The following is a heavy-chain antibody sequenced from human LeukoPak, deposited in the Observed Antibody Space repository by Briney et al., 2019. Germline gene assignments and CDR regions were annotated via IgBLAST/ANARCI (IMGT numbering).Heavy chain of an antibody. J-gene: IGHJ4*02. D-gene: IGHD1-14*01. CDR3: ARNQYEVDY. CDR2: IYHSGST. CDR1: GYSISSGYY. Sequence: SETLSLTCTVPGYSISSGYYWGWIRQPPGKGLEWIGSIYHSGSTYYNPSLKSRVTISVDTSKNQFSLKLSSVTAADTAVYYCARNQYEVDYWGQGTLVTVSS. V-gene: IGHV4-38-2*02.